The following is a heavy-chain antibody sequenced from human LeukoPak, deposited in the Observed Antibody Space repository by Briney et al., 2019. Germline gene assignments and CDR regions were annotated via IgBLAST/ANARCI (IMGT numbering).Heavy chain of an antibody. J-gene: IGHJ5*02. CDR3: ARATDWFDP. Sequence: SETPSLTCTVSGGSISSYYWSWIRQPPGKGLEWIGYIYYSGSTYYNPSLKSRVTISVDTSKNQFSLKLSSVTAADTAVYYCARATDWFDPWGQGTLVTVSS. CDR2: IYYSGST. CDR1: GGSISSYY. V-gene: IGHV4-59*08. D-gene: IGHD2-21*02.